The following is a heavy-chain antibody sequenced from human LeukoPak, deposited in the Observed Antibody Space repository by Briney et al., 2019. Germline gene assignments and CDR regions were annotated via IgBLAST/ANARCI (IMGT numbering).Heavy chain of an antibody. CDR1: GFSVSTNALG. Sequence: SGPTLVKPTQTLTLTCTCSGFSVSTNALGVGWIRQPPGKALGWLALIHWDDEKRYNSSLKNRLTIAKDDSKNEVVLTMTNMDTVDTATYFCAHSGMMVVAPFDHWGHGILVTVSS. V-gene: IGHV2-5*02. CDR2: IHWDDEK. J-gene: IGHJ4*01. CDR3: AHSGMMVVAPFDH. D-gene: IGHD3-22*01.